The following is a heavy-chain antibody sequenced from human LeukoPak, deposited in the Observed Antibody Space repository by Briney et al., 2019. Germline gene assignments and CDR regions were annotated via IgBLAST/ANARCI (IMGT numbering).Heavy chain of an antibody. CDR1: GFSLSTSGMC. CDR3: ARTRRVHCSGGDCWYSFDY. CDR2: IDWDDDK. D-gene: IGHD2-15*01. J-gene: IGHJ4*02. Sequence: SGPALVKPTQSLTLTCTSSGFSLSTSGMCVSWIRQPPGKALEWLARIDWDDDKFYTTSLKARLTVSKDTSKNQAVLTMSNVDPVDTATYYCARTRRVHCSGGDCWYSFDYWGQGTPVIVS. V-gene: IGHV2-70*17.